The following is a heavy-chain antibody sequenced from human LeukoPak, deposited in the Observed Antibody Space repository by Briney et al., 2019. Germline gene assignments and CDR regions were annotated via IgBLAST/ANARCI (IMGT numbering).Heavy chain of an antibody. V-gene: IGHV4-59*01. D-gene: IGHD5-12*01. CDR3: AREGRYSGYDREIDY. J-gene: IGHJ4*02. CDR2: IYYSGST. Sequence: PSETLSLTCTVSGGSISSYYWSWIRQPPGKGLEWIWDIYYSGSTNYNPSLKSRVTISVDTSKNQFSLKLSSVTAADTAVYYCAREGRYSGYDREIDYWGQGTLVTVSS. CDR1: GGSISSYY.